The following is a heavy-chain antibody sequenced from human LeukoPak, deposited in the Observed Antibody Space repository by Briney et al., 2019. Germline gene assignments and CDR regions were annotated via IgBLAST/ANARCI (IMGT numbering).Heavy chain of an antibody. CDR3: ARSTPRLRYFDLLDAFDI. D-gene: IGHD3-9*01. Sequence: SETLSLTCTVSGGSISSGGYYWSWIRQHPGKGLEWIGYIYYSGSTYYNPSLKSRVTISVDTSKNQFSLKLSSVTAADTAVYYCARSTPRLRYFDLLDAFDIWGQGTMVTVSS. CDR2: IYYSGST. CDR1: GGSISSGGYY. V-gene: IGHV4-31*03. J-gene: IGHJ3*02.